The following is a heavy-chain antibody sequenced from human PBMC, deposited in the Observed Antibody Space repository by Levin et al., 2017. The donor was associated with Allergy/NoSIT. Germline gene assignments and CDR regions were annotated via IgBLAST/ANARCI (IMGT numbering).Heavy chain of an antibody. D-gene: IGHD3-10*01. J-gene: IGHJ4*02. CDR1: GGSISGYY. CDR3: ARDADYHASGHDY. V-gene: IGHV4-4*07. CDR2: IYSSGTT. Sequence: SETLSLTCTVSGGSISGYYWSWIRQSAGKGLEWFGRIYSSGTTHYNPSLKSRVTMSVDTSKNQFSLKLSSVTAADTAVYYCARDADYHASGHDYWGQGTLVTVSS.